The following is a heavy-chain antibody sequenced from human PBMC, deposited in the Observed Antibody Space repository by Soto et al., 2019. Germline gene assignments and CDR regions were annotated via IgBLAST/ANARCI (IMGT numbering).Heavy chain of an antibody. Sequence: PSETLSLTCTVSGGSVSSYYWSWIRQSPGKGLEWIGFIYYSGSTKYKPSLKSRVSISVDTSKNQFSLKASPATAADTAVFYCARHYTRTYGLSSFDYGALGPLVPVSS. CDR1: GGSVSSYY. J-gene: IGHJ4*02. CDR3: ARHYTRTYGLSSFDY. D-gene: IGHD3-16*01. V-gene: IGHV4-59*08. CDR2: IYYSGST.